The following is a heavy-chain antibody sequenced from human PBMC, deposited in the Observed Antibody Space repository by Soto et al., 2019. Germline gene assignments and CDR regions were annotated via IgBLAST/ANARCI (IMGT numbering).Heavy chain of an antibody. CDR2: ISWNSGRM. V-gene: IGHV3-9*01. CDR3: AKDSNAGLNAMEV. Sequence: GGSLRLSCAASGFTFDEYAMHWVRQVPGKGLEWVSGISWNSGRMGYADSVKGRFTISRDNAKNSLYLQMNSLRTEDTALYYCAKDSNAGLNAMEVWGQGTTVTVSS. D-gene: IGHD3-16*01. J-gene: IGHJ6*02. CDR1: GFTFDEYA.